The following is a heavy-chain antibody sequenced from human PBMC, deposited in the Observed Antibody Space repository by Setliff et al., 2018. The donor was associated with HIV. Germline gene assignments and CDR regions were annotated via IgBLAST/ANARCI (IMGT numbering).Heavy chain of an antibody. J-gene: IGHJ4*02. CDR1: GVTLGTFG. Sequence: GGSLRLSCAASGVTLGTFGIYWVRQAPGKGLEWVSTISGSGLSEHYADSVKGRFTMSRDDSKYTVYLQMNSLRAADTAVYYCARGLYYDTSGQGGMGFWGQGTLVTVSS. CDR2: ISGSGLSE. CDR3: ARGLYYDTSGQGGMGF. V-gene: IGHV3-23*01. D-gene: IGHD3-22*01.